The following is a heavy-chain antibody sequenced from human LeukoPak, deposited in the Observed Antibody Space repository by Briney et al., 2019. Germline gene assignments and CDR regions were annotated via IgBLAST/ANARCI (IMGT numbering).Heavy chain of an antibody. CDR2: IWYGGSNK. CDR1: GFTFSSYG. Sequence: PGRSLRLSCAASGFTFSSYGMHWVRQAPGKGLEWVAVIWYGGSNKYYADSVKGRFTISRDNSKNTLYLQMNSLRAEDTAVYYCAKEGDYYGSGSYYYQDYWGQGTLVTVSS. D-gene: IGHD3-10*01. J-gene: IGHJ4*02. V-gene: IGHV3-33*06. CDR3: AKEGDYYGSGSYYYQDY.